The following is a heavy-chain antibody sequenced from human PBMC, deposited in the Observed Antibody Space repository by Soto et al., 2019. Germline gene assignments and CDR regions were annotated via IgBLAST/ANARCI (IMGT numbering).Heavy chain of an antibody. V-gene: IGHV3-23*01. CDR1: GFTFSTYG. D-gene: IGHD6-13*01. CDR3: ARSGLGRSGSWLENWFDL. CDR2: MSGSGDNT. J-gene: IGHJ5*02. Sequence: EVQLLESGGGLVQPGGSLRLSCAASGFTFSTYGMSWVRQAQGKGLEWVSVMSGSGDNTYYADSVKGRFTMSRDTSKNTLYLQMNSLRAEDTAIYYCARSGLGRSGSWLENWFDLWGQGTLVTVSS.